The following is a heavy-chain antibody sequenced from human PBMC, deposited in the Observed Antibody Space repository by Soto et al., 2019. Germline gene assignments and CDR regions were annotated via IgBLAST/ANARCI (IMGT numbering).Heavy chain of an antibody. V-gene: IGHV3-21*01. CDR2: ISSSSSYI. D-gene: IGHD3-22*01. Sequence: GWSLRLSCASSGFTFSSYSMKWVRQAPGKGLEWVSSISSSSSYIYYADSVKGRFTISRDNAKNSLYLQMNSLRAEDTAVYYCARVPQIPYYYDSSDPTPYYGMDVWGQGTTVTVSS. J-gene: IGHJ6*02. CDR3: ARVPQIPYYYDSSDPTPYYGMDV. CDR1: GFTFSSYS.